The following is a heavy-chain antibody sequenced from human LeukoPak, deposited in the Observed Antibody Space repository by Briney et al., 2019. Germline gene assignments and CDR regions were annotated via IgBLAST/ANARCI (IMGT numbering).Heavy chain of an antibody. Sequence: SETLSLTCTVSGGSISSYYWSWIRQPPGKGLEWIGYIYYSGSTNYNPSLKSRVTISENTSKNQLSLKLSSVTAADTAVYYCARDRAGSMDVWGKGTTVTVSS. CDR1: GGSISSYY. CDR2: IYYSGST. J-gene: IGHJ6*03. V-gene: IGHV4-59*01. CDR3: ARDRAGSMDV.